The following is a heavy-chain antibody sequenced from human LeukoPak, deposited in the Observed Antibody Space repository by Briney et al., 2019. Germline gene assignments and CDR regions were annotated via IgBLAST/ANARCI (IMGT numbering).Heavy chain of an antibody. Sequence: SETLSLTCTVSGGSISGYYWSWGRQPPGKGLEFIGYIYNSVTDYTPSLKSRLTISADTSKNQFSLGLSSMTAADTAVYYCASLPTLWGQGTLVTVSS. J-gene: IGHJ4*02. CDR3: ASLPTL. V-gene: IGHV4-59*01. CDR2: IYNSVT. CDR1: GGSISGYY.